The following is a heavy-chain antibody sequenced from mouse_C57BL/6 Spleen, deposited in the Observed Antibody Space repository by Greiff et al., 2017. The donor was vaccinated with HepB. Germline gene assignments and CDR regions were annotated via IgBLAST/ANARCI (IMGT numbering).Heavy chain of an antibody. CDR2: ISSGSSTI. V-gene: IGHV5-17*01. J-gene: IGHJ4*01. D-gene: IGHD1-1*01. CDR3: ARHHYYYGSSCSYYAMDY. CDR1: GFTFSDYG. Sequence: EVKLVESGGGLVKPGGSLKLSCAASGFTFSDYGMHWVRQAPEKGLEWVAYISSGSSTIYYAATVKGRFTISRDNAKNTLFLQMTSLRSEDTAMYYCARHHYYYGSSCSYYAMDYWGQGNSGTVTA.